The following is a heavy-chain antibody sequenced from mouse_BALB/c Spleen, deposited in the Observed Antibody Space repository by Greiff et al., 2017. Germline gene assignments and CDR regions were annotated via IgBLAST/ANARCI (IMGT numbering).Heavy chain of an antibody. Sequence: EVKLVESGGGLVKPGGSLKLSCAASGFTFSSYAMSWVRQTPEKRLEWVATISSGGSYTYYPDSVKGRFTISRDNAKNTLYLQMSSLRSEDTAMYYCARHGGYDLDYWGQGTTLTVSS. V-gene: IGHV5-9-3*01. J-gene: IGHJ2*01. CDR2: ISSGGSYT. CDR3: ARHGGYDLDY. CDR1: GFTFSSYA. D-gene: IGHD2-2*01.